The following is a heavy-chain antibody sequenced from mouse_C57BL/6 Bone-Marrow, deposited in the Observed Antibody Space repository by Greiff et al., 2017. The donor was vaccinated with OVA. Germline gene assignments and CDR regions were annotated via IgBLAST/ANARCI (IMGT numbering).Heavy chain of an antibody. CDR2: IDPSDSYT. CDR1: GYTFTSYW. CDR3: ARSSYY. J-gene: IGHJ2*01. V-gene: IGHV1-69*01. Sequence: QVQLKQPGAELVMPGASVKLSCKASGYTFTSYWMHWVKQRPGQGLEWIGEIDPSDSYTNYNQKFKGKSTLTVDKSSSTAYMQLSSLTSEDSAVYYCARSSYYWGQGTTLTVSS.